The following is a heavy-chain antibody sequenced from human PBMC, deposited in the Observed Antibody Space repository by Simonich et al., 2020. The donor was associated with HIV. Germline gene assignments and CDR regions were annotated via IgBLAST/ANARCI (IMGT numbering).Heavy chain of an antibody. D-gene: IGHD3-10*01. CDR3: ARRGGFHFDY. Sequence: QVHLQQWGAGLLKPSETLSLTCAVYGGSFRGYYWTWIPLPPGKGLEWIGEINHSGSTDYNPSLKSRVTISVDTSKNQFSLNLSSVTAADTAVYYCARRGGFHFDYWGQGTLVTVSS. J-gene: IGHJ4*02. V-gene: IGHV4-34*01. CDR2: INHSGST. CDR1: GGSFRGYY.